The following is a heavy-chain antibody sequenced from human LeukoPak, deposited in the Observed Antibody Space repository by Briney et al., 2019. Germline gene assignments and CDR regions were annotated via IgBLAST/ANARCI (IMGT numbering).Heavy chain of an antibody. CDR3: AREISQALDL. V-gene: IGHV3-21*01. Sequence: GGSLRLSCAASGITFSSYTMNWVRQAPGKGLEWVSSISGSRRYIYYADSVKDRFTISRDNAKNSLYLQMNSLRAEDTAVYYCAREISQALDLWGQGTMVTVSS. CDR1: GITFSSYT. J-gene: IGHJ3*01. D-gene: IGHD2/OR15-2a*01. CDR2: ISGSRRYI.